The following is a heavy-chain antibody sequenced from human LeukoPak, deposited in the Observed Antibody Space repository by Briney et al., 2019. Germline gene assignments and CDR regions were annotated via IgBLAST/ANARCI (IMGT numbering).Heavy chain of an antibody. CDR2: INPSGGST. J-gene: IGHJ5*02. CDR3: ARGGGGYCSSTSCYGRVWFDP. D-gene: IGHD2-2*01. V-gene: IGHV1-46*01. Sequence: ASVKVSCKASGYTFTSYYMHCVRQAPGQGLEWMGIINPSGGSTSYAQKFQGRVTMTRDTSTSTVYMELSSLRSEDTAVYYCARGGGGYCSSTSCYGRVWFDPWGQGTLVTVSS. CDR1: GYTFTSYY.